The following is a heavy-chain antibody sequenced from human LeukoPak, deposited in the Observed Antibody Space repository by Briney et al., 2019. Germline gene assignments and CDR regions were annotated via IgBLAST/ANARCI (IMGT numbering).Heavy chain of an antibody. Sequence: GGSLRLSCVASGFTFSDYFMSWIRQAPGKGLEWLSFINSAGDNIYYADSVKGRFTISRDNAKNSLYLQMNSLRAEDTAVYYCARHRTGELLGGEGYWGQGTLVTVSP. D-gene: IGHD3-16*01. J-gene: IGHJ4*02. CDR3: ARHRTGELLGGEGY. CDR1: GFTFSDYF. CDR2: INSAGDNI. V-gene: IGHV3-11*04.